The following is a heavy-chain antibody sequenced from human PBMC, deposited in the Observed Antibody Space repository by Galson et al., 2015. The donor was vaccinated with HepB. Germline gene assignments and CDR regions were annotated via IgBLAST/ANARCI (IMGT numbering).Heavy chain of an antibody. Sequence: SLRLSCAATGFAFSRYSMNWVRQAPGKGLEWVSSISSSDTYIYYADSVKGRFTISRDNAKNSLSLQMNSLRAEDTAVYYCASGSTMLRGVMSLFDYWGQGTLVTVSS. CDR2: ISSSDTYI. J-gene: IGHJ4*02. CDR3: ASGSTMLRGVMSLFDY. D-gene: IGHD3-10*01. CDR1: GFAFSRYS. V-gene: IGHV3-21*01.